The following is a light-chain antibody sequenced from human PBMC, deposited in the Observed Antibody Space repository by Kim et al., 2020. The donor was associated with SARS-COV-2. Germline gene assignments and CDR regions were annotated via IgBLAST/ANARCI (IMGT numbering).Light chain of an antibody. J-gene: IGLJ1*01. Sequence: SSELTQDPAVSVALGQTVRITCQGDSLRNYYASWYQQKPGQATILVIYHENKRPSVIPDRFSGSSSGNTASLTVTGAQAEDEAYYFCNSRDSSGYEVFGTGTKVTVL. CDR3: NSRDSSGYEV. CDR1: SLRNYY. V-gene: IGLV3-19*01. CDR2: HEN.